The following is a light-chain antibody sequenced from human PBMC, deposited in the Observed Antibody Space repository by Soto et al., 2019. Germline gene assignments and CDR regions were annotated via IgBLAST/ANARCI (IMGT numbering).Light chain of an antibody. CDR2: DAS. V-gene: IGKV1-5*01. CDR3: QQYISYPST. CDR1: QATNTW. J-gene: IGKJ2*01. Sequence: DIQMTQFPSTLSASVGDRVTITCRASQATNTWLAWYQQKPGTAPKLLIYDASSLEGGVPSRFSASGSGTEFTLTISSLQPDDLATYYCQQYISYPSTFGQGPKVDIK.